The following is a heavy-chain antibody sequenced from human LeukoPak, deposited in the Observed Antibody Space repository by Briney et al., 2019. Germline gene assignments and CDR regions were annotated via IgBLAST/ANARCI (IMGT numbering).Heavy chain of an antibody. J-gene: IGHJ4*02. V-gene: IGHV3-7*01. D-gene: IGHD5-18*01. CDR1: GFTFSSYW. Sequence: GGSLRLSCAASGFTFSSYWMSWVRQAPGEGLEWVANIKQDGSEKYYVDSVKGRFTISRDNAKNSLYLQMNSLRAEDTAVYYCARDRGYSYGRPFDYWGQGTLVTVSS. CDR3: ARDRGYSYGRPFDY. CDR2: IKQDGSEK.